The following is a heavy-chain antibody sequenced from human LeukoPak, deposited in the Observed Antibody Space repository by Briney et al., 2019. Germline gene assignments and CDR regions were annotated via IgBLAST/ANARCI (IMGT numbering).Heavy chain of an antibody. V-gene: IGHV4-39*01. J-gene: IGHJ4*02. CDR2: IYYSGST. D-gene: IGHD3-10*01. CDR1: GGSISSSSYS. Sequence: PSETLSLTCTVSGGSISSSSYSWGWIRQPPGKGLEWIGSIYYSGSTYYNPSLKSRVTISVDTSKNQFSLKLSSVTAADTAVYYCASVQGYGWFGELSPYWGQGTLVTVSS. CDR3: ASVQGYGWFGELSPY.